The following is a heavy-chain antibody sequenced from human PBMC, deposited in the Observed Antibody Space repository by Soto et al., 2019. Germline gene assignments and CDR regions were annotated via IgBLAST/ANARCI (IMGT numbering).Heavy chain of an antibody. CDR2: ISGSGGST. CDR3: AKDRIAAAGTRYYYGMDV. V-gene: IGHV3-23*01. D-gene: IGHD6-13*01. J-gene: IGHJ6*02. Sequence: PVGSLRLSCAASGFTFSSYAMSWVRQAPGKGLEWVSAISGSGGSTYYADSVKGRFTISRDNSKNTLYLQMNSLRAEDTAVYYCAKDRIAAAGTRYYYGMDVWGQGTTVTVSS. CDR1: GFTFSSYA.